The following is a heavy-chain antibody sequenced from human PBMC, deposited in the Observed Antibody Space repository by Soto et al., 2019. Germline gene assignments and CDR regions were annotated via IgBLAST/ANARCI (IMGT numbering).Heavy chain of an antibody. V-gene: IGHV1-69*06. CDR1: GGTFSSYA. J-gene: IGHJ6*02. Sequence: GASVKVSCKASGGTFSSYAISWVRQAPGQGLEWMGGIIPIFGTANYAQKFQGRVTITADKSTSTAYMELSSLRSEDTAVYYCASSGYCSGGSCYPHYYYGMDVWGQGTTVTVSS. D-gene: IGHD2-15*01. CDR3: ASSGYCSGGSCYPHYYYGMDV. CDR2: IIPIFGTA.